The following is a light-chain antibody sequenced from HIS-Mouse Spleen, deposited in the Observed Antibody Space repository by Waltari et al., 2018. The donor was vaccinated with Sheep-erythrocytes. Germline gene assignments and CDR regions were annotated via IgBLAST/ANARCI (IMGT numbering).Light chain of an antibody. V-gene: IGLV3-10*01. CDR3: YSTDSSDNHWV. CDR2: EDS. CDR1: ALPKKY. J-gene: IGLJ3*02. Sequence: SYELTQPPSVSVSPGQTARITGSGDALPKKYAYWYQQKSGQAPVLVIYEDSKRTSGIPEGFSGSNSGTSSTLTIMCSQVKDKADDYYYSTDSSDNHWVFVGGTKLTV.